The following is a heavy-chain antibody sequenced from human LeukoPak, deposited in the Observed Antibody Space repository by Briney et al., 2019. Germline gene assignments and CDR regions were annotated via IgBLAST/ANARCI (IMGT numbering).Heavy chain of an antibody. D-gene: IGHD3-22*01. CDR2: ISGSGGST. CDR3: ARDDSSGYYFYFDY. CDR1: GFTFSSYA. V-gene: IGHV3-23*01. J-gene: IGHJ4*02. Sequence: GGSLRLSCAASGFTFSSYAMSWVRQAPGKGLEWVSAISGSGGSTYYADSVKGRFTISRDNSKNTLYLQMNSLRAEDTAVYYCARDDSSGYYFYFDYWGQGTLVTVSS.